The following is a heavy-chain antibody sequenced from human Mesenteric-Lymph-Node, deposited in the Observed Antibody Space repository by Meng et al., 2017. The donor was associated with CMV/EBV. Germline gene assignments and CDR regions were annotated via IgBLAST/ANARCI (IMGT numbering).Heavy chain of an antibody. J-gene: IGHJ4*02. CDR3: AKDVPSIGPVDH. CDR2: IKQDGSQK. CDR1: GFTFRDYW. D-gene: IGHD5-12*01. Sequence: GESLKISCAASGFTFRDYWMTWVRQAPGKGLEWVANIKQDGSQKFYVDSVKGRFTISRDNAKNSLYLQMNSLRAEDTAVYYCAKDVPSIGPVDHWGQGTLVNVSS. V-gene: IGHV3-7*01.